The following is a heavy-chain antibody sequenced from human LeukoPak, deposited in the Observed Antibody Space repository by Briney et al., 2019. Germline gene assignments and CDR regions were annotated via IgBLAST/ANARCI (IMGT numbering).Heavy chain of an antibody. V-gene: IGHV2-70*04. CDR1: GFSLNTTGMR. CDR3: ARIAPSYYYDSSAPLDY. J-gene: IGHJ4*02. D-gene: IGHD3-22*01. Sequence: ESGPALVKPTQTLTLTCTFSGFSLNTTGMRMGWIRQPPGKALEWLARIDWDDDKFYSTSLKLRLTISKDSSRNQVVLTMTNMDPVDTATYYCARIAPSYYYDSSAPLDYWGQGTLVTVSS. CDR2: IDWDDDK.